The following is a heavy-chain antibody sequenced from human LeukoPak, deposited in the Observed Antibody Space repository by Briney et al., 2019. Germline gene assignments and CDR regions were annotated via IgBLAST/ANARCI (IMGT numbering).Heavy chain of an antibody. D-gene: IGHD2-15*01. V-gene: IGHV5-51*01. CDR3: ARWCSGGSCYSDWFDP. CDR1: GYSFTSYW. CDR2: IYPGDSDT. Sequence: GESLKISCKGSGYSFTSYWIGWVRQMPGKGLEWMGIIYPGDSDTRYSPSFQGQVTISADKSISTAYLQWSSLKASDAAMYYCARWCSGGSCYSDWFDPWGQGTLVTVSS. J-gene: IGHJ5*02.